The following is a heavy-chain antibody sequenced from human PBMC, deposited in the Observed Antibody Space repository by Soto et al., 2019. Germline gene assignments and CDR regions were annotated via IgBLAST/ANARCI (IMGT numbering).Heavy chain of an antibody. D-gene: IGHD3-10*01. CDR3: VRYDGKTLDY. CDR1: GYIFTSFW. CDR2: IYPGDSDT. V-gene: IGHV5-51*01. J-gene: IGHJ4*02. Sequence: PGESLKISCKGSGYIFTSFWIGWVRQMPGKGLEWMGIIYPGDSDTTYSPSFQGQVTISADKSISTAYLQWSSLGASDTAMYYCVRYDGKTLDYWGQGTPVTVSS.